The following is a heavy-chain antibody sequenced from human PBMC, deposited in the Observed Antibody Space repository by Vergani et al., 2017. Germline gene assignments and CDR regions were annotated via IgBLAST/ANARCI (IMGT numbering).Heavy chain of an antibody. CDR2: INHSGST. CDR3: ARGQRERYYMDV. Sequence: QVQLQQWGAGLLKPSETLSLTCAVYGGSFSSYYWSWIRQHPGKGLGWMWEINHSGSTNYHPSLQSLVTISVETAKNQFSLKLRSVAAADTAVYYCARGQRERYYMDVWGEGTTVTVSS. V-gene: IGHV4-34*01. J-gene: IGHJ6*03. D-gene: IGHD2-2*01. CDR1: GGSFSSYY.